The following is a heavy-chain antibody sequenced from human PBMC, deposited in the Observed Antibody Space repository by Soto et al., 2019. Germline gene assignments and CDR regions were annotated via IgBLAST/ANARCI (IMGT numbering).Heavy chain of an antibody. V-gene: IGHV4-59*02. CDR2: VYYSGIP. D-gene: IGHD2-8*01. J-gene: IGHJ6*02. Sequence: PSETLSLTCTVSGGSVSSHYWSWIRQPPGKGLEYIGYVYYSGIPNYNPSLKSRVTTSVDTSKNQFSLRLSSVTAADTAVYYCVRTKADYHYYYGLDVWGPGTTVTVSS. CDR1: GGSVSSHY. CDR3: VRTKADYHYYYGLDV.